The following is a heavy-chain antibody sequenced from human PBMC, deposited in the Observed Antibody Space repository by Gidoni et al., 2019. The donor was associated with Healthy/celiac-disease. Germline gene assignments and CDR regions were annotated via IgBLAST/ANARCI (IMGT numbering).Heavy chain of an antibody. J-gene: IGHJ2*01. CDR2: ISYDGSNK. CDR1: GFTFSSYA. D-gene: IGHD3-16*01. V-gene: IGHV3-30*01. Sequence: QVQLVESGGGVVQPGRSLRLSCAASGFTFSSYAMHWVRQAPGKGLEWVAVISYDGSNKYYADSVKGRFTISRDNSKNTLYLQMNSLRAEDTAVYYCARDPGGQPYWYFDLWGRGTLVTVSS. CDR3: ARDPGGQPYWYFDL.